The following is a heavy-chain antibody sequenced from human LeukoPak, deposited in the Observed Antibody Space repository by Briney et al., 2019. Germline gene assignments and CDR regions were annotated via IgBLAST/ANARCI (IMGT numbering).Heavy chain of an antibody. V-gene: IGHV3-11*05. Sequence: GGSLRLSCAASGFTFSDYYMSWIRQAPGKGLEWVSYISSSSSYTNYADSVKGRFTISRDNAKNSLYLQMNSLRAEDTAVYYCARVIGGIRYFDWYNWFDPWGQGTLATVSS. CDR3: ARVIGGIRYFDWYNWFDP. CDR1: GFTFSDYY. CDR2: ISSSSSYT. J-gene: IGHJ5*02. D-gene: IGHD3-9*01.